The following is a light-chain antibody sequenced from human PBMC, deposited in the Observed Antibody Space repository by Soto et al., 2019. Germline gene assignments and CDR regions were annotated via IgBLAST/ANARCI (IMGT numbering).Light chain of an antibody. CDR2: DAS. J-gene: IGKJ1*01. CDR1: QSVSSK. V-gene: IGKV3-15*01. CDR3: QQFNNWPRT. Sequence: ESVLTQSPGTLSVSGGERATLSCRASQSVSSKFAWYQQKPGQATRLLIYDASTRATGIPARFSGSGSGTEFTLTISSLQSEDFAVYYCQQFNNWPRTFGQGTKVDIK.